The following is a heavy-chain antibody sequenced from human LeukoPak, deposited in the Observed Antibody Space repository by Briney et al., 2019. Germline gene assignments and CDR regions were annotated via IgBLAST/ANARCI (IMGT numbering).Heavy chain of an antibody. CDR3: ARDPGGGYYYDTSGSFDY. CDR1: GFTFTNYE. V-gene: IGHV3-21*01. CDR2: ISSSSSYI. Sequence: GGSLRLSCAASGFTFTNYEMSWVRQAPGKGLEWVSSISSSSSYIYYADSVTGRFTISRDNAKNSLYLQMNSLRAEDTAVYYCARDPGGGYYYDTSGSFDYWGQGTLVTVSS. J-gene: IGHJ4*02. D-gene: IGHD3-22*01.